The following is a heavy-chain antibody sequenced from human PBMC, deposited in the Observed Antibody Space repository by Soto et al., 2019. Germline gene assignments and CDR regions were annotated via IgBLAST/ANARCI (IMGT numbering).Heavy chain of an antibody. CDR3: AVRGGYGGKGSR. CDR1: GGTFSSYT. V-gene: IGHV1-69*02. J-gene: IGHJ1*01. Sequence: QVQLVQSGAEVKKPGSSVKVSCKASGGTFSSYTISWVRQAPGQGLEWMGRIIPLLGIANYAQKFQGRVTITADKSTSTAYMELSSLRSEDTAVYYCAVRGGYGGKGSRWGQGTLVTVSS. CDR2: IIPLLGIA. D-gene: IGHD2-15*01.